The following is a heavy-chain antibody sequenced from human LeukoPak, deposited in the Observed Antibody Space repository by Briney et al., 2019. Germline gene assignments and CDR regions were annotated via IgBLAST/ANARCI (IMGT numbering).Heavy chain of an antibody. D-gene: IGHD3-22*01. CDR3: AKARPYYYDSSGSSAFDY. CDR1: GFTFSSYD. V-gene: IGHV3-30*18. Sequence: GRSLRLSCAASGFTFSSYDMHWVRQAPGKGLEWVAVISYDGSNKYYADSVKGRFTISRDNSKNTLYLQMNSLRAEDTAVYYCAKARPYYYDSSGSSAFDYWGQGTLVTVSS. J-gene: IGHJ4*02. CDR2: ISYDGSNK.